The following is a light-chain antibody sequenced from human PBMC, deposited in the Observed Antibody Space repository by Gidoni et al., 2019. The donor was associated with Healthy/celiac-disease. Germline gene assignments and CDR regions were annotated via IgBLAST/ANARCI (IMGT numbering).Light chain of an antibody. V-gene: IGKV1-39*01. CDR2: AAS. CDR1: QSISSY. J-gene: IGKJ4*01. CDR3: QQSYSTLALT. Sequence: DIQMTQSASSLSAYVGDRVTITCRASQSISSYLNWYQQKPGKAPKLLIYAASSLQSGVPSRFSGSGSGTDFTLTISSLQPEDFATYYCQQSYSTLALTFGGGTKVEIK.